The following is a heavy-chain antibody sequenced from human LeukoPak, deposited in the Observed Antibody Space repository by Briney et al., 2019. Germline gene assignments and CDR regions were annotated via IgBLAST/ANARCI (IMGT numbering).Heavy chain of an antibody. J-gene: IGHJ4*02. CDR2: IWYDGSNK. V-gene: IGHV3-33*08. Sequence: PGGSLRLSCAASGFTFSSYAMHWVRQAPGKGLEWVALIWYDGSNKYYADSVKGRLTISRDNSKNTLYLQVNSLRAEDTAVYYCAREGPRGNSQFDYWGQGTLVTVSS. D-gene: IGHD2/OR15-2a*01. CDR1: GFTFSSYA. CDR3: AREGPRGNSQFDY.